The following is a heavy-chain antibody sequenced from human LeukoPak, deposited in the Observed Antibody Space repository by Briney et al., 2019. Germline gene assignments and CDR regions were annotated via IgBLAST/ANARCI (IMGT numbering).Heavy chain of an antibody. V-gene: IGHV4-38-2*02. CDR2: IYHSGST. D-gene: IGHD5-12*01. CDR1: GYSISSGYY. CDR3: AREGQWLRFAPTKRGLYCDY. J-gene: IGHJ4*02. Sequence: SETLSLTCTVSGYSISSGYYWSWIRQPPGKGLEWIGSIYHSGSTYYNPSLKSRVTISVDTSKNQFSLKLSSVTAADTAVYYCAREGQWLRFAPTKRGLYCDYWGQGTLVTVSS.